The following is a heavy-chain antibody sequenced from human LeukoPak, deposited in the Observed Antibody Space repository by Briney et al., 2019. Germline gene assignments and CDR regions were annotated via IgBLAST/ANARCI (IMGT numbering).Heavy chain of an antibody. J-gene: IGHJ5*02. CDR1: GSPFNSYG. Sequence: GGSLRLSCAVSGSPFNSYGMHWVRQAPGKGLVWVSNINSDGSSTNYADSVKGRFTISRDNAKNTLYLQMNSLRAEDTAVYYCVSFKYCSSASCYNWFDPWGQGALVTVSS. CDR2: INSDGSST. D-gene: IGHD2-2*01. CDR3: VSFKYCSSASCYNWFDP. V-gene: IGHV3-74*01.